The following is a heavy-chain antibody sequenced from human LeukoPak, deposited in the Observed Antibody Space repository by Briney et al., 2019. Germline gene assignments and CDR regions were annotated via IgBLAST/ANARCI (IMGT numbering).Heavy chain of an antibody. D-gene: IGHD1-14*01. J-gene: IGHJ4*02. V-gene: IGHV3-30*02. CDR3: AKDKISETGYYDY. CDR2: IRYDGTYK. CDR1: GFPFRTFG. Sequence: PGGSLRLSCVASGFPFRTFGMHWVRQAPGKGLEWVAYIRYDGTYKYYSDSVKGRFTISRANSNNTVHLQMNRVRAGDTAMYYCAKDKISETGYYDYWGQGILVTVSS.